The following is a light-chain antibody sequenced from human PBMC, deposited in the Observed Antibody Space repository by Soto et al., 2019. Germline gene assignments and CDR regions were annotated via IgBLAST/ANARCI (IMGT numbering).Light chain of an antibody. CDR3: QQYYSAPWT. CDR2: WAS. CDR1: QSVLYSSHNKNF. V-gene: IGKV4-1*01. J-gene: IGKJ1*01. Sequence: DIVMTQSPDSLAVSLGERATINCKSSQSVLYSSHNKNFLTWYQQKPGQPPKLLIYWASTRESGVPDRFSGSGSVTDFTLTISSLQAEDVAVYYGQQYYSAPWTVGQGTKVEIK.